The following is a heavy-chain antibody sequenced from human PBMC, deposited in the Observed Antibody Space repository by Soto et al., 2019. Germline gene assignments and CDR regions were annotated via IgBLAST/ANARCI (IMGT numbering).Heavy chain of an antibody. D-gene: IGHD3-16*01. CDR3: ARDQLWAFGL. V-gene: IGHV3-48*02. J-gene: IGHJ4*01. CDR2: ISVGSYDI. Sequence: EVQLVESGGGLVQPGGDLRLSCVASGFTFDNYAMNWVRQAPGKGLEWLSWISVGSYDIEYSDSVNGRFTISRDNAKNSLYLHLNSLKDEDTDVYYGARDQLWAFGLWVHGTLVTVTS. CDR1: GFTFDNYA.